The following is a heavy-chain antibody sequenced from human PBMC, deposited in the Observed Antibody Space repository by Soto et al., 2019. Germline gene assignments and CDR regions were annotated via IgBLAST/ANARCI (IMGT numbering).Heavy chain of an antibody. CDR1: GFTFSSYA. J-gene: IGHJ6*03. CDR3: AKARAELYSSYDPKGDYYYYYMDV. D-gene: IGHD5-12*01. CDR2: ISGSGGST. V-gene: IGHV3-23*01. Sequence: PGGSLRLSCAASGFTFSSYAMSWVRQAPGKGLEWVSAISGSGGSTYYADSVKGRFTISRDNSKNTLYLQMNSLRAEDTAVYYCAKARAELYSSYDPKGDYYYYYMDVWGKGTTVTVSS.